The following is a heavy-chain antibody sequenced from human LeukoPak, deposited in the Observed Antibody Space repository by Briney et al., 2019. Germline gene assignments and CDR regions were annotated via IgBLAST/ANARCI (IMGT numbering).Heavy chain of an antibody. V-gene: IGHV3-23*01. CDR1: GFTFSSYA. Sequence: PGGSLRLSCAASGFTFSSYAMSWARQAPGEGLEWVSDISGSGGNTYYADSGKGRFTISRDNSKNTLSLQMNSLRAEDTAVYYCAKGYDFLDYWGQGTLVTVSS. D-gene: IGHD3-3*01. CDR3: AKGYDFLDY. CDR2: ISGSGGNT. J-gene: IGHJ4*02.